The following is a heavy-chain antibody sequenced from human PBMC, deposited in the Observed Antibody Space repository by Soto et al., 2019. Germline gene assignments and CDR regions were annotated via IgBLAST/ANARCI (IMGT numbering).Heavy chain of an antibody. J-gene: IGHJ6*02. CDR2: IRSKANSYAT. D-gene: IGHD1-7*01. CDR3: TSRAPTGTTTYYYYYGMDV. CDR1: GFTFSGSA. V-gene: IGHV3-73*01. Sequence: GGSLRLSCAASGFTFSGSAMHWVRQASGKGLEWVGRIRSKANSYATAYAASVKGRFTISRDDSKNTAYLQMNSLKTEDTAVYYCTSRAPTGTTTYYYYYGMDVWGQGTTVTVSS.